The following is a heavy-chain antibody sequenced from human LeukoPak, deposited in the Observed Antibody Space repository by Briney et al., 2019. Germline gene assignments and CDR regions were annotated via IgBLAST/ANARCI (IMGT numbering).Heavy chain of an antibody. V-gene: IGHV1-18*01. J-gene: IGHJ4*02. Sequence: ASVKVSCKASGYTFTSYGISWVRQAPGQGLEWMGWISAYNGNTSYAQKLQGRVTMTTNTSTSTAYMELRSLRSDDTAVYYCARVVGATMIPDYWGEGTLVTVSS. CDR3: ARVVGATMIPDY. CDR1: GYTFTSYG. D-gene: IGHD1-26*01. CDR2: ISAYNGNT.